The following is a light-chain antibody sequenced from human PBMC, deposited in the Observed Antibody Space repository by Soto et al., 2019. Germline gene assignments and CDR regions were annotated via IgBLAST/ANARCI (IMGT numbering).Light chain of an antibody. J-gene: IGLJ1*01. V-gene: IGLV2-14*01. Sequence: QSALTQPASVAGSPGQSITFSCTGTSSDVGAYNYVSWYQQHPGKAPKLMIYDVSNRPSGVSNRFSGSKSGNTASLTISGLKAEDEADYYCSSYTSSTTDVFGTGTKVTVL. CDR1: SSDVGAYNY. CDR3: SSYTSSTTDV. CDR2: DVS.